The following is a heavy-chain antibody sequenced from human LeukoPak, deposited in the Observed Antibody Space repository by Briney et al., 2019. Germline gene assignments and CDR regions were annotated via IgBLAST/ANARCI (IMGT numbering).Heavy chain of an antibody. Sequence: GGSLRLSCAASGFTFSSYSMNWIRQAPGKGLEWVSYIRSDSSSIYYADSVKGRFTISRDNAKNSLFLQMNSLRAEDTAVYYCARSGYPYGWFEPWGQGTLVTVSS. V-gene: IGHV3-48*01. D-gene: IGHD3-9*01. CDR2: IRSDSSSI. CDR1: GFTFSSYS. CDR3: ARSGYPYGWFEP. J-gene: IGHJ5*02.